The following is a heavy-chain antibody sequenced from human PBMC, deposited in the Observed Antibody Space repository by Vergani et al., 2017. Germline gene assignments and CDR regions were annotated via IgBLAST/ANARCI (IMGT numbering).Heavy chain of an antibody. CDR2: IYTSGST. CDR3: ASDYYGSGSDF. V-gene: IGHV4-61*02. CDR1: GGSISSGSYY. Sequence: QVQLQESGPGLVKPSQTLSLTCTVSGGSISSGSYYWSWIRQPAGKGLEWIGRIYTSGSTNYNPSLKSRVTISVDTSKNQFSLNLSSVTAADTAVYYCASDYYGSGSDFWGQGTLVTVSS. D-gene: IGHD3-10*01. J-gene: IGHJ4*02.